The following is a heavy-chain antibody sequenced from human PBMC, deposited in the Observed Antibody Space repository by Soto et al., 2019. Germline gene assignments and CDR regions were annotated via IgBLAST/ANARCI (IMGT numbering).Heavy chain of an antibody. CDR2: IIPIFGTA. CDR3: ARGKGQGYYYDSSGYSLQTDI. Sequence: SVXVSCKSSLGTFSSDASSWVLQAPGQGLECMGGIIPIFGTANYAQKFQGRVTITADESTSTAYMELSSLRSEDTAVYYCARGKGQGYYYDSSGYSLQTDISGQGTMVTV. V-gene: IGHV1-69*01. CDR1: LGTFSSDA. D-gene: IGHD3-22*01. J-gene: IGHJ3*02.